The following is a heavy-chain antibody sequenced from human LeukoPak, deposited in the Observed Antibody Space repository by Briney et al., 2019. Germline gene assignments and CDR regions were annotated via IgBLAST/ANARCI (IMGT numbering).Heavy chain of an antibody. CDR3: AKYCSGATCSGY. V-gene: IGHV3-23*01. CDR2: ITESGDIT. J-gene: IGHJ4*02. D-gene: IGHD2-15*01. CDR1: GFTFSSYA. Sequence: GGSLRPSRAASGFTFSSYAMCWVRQAPGKGPEWVSGITESGDITYYADSVKGRFTISRDNSKNTLYLQMNSLRAGDTAKYYCAKYCSGATCSGYWGQGTLVTVSS.